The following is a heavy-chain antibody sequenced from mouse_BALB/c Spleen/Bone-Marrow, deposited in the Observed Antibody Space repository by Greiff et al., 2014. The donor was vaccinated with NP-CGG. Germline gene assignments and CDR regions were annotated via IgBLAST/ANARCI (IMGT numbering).Heavy chain of an antibody. CDR2: INPSNGRT. CDR1: GYTFTNYW. V-gene: IGHV1S81*02. CDR3: ARGFDY. J-gene: IGHJ2*01. Sequence: VHLVESGAELVEPGASVKLSCKASGYTFTNYWMHWVKQRPGQGLEWIGEINPSNGRTNYNEKFKSKATLTVDKSSSTAYMQLSSLTSEDSAVYYCARGFDYWGQGTTLTVSS.